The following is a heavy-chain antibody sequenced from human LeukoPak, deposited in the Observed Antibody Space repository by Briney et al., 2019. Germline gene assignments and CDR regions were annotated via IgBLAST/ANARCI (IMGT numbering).Heavy chain of an antibody. CDR3: ARRIISGWYGVGGRFDY. D-gene: IGHD6-19*01. J-gene: IGHJ4*02. V-gene: IGHV4-39*01. CDR2: IYYSGST. CDR1: GGSISSSSYY. Sequence: NPSETLSLTCTVSGGSISSSSYYWGWIRQPPGKGLEWIGSIYYSGSTYYNPSLKSRVTISVDTSKNQFSLKLSSVTAADTAVYYCARRIISGWYGVGGRFDYWGQGTLVTVSS.